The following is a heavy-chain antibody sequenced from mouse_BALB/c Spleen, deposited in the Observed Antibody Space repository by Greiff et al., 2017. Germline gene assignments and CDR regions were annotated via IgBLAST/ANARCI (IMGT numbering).Heavy chain of an antibody. V-gene: IGHV1-4*02. CDR1: GYTFTSYT. CDR3: ARGRDYYGSSSAWFAY. J-gene: IGHJ3*01. Sequence: QVQLQQSAAELARPGASVKMSCKASGYTFTSYTMHWVKQRPGQGLEWIGYINPSSGYTEYNQKFKDKTTLTADKSSSTAYMQLSSLTSEDSAVYYCARGRDYYGSSSAWFAYWGQGTLVTVSA. D-gene: IGHD1-1*01. CDR2: INPSSGYT.